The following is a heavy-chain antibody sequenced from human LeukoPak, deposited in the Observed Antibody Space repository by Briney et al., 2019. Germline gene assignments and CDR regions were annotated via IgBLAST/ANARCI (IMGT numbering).Heavy chain of an antibody. CDR2: INVITGYI. V-gene: IGHV3-21*01. CDR3: ARTLYYYDSSGYSFDY. J-gene: IGHJ4*02. CDR1: GFSFENYN. D-gene: IGHD3-22*01. Sequence: GGSLRLSCAASGFSFENYNMNWVRQAPGKGLEWVAYINVITGYIYYADSLKGRFTISRDNAKKSLFLEMNSLRVEDTAVYYCARTLYYYDSSGYSFDYWGQGTLVTVS.